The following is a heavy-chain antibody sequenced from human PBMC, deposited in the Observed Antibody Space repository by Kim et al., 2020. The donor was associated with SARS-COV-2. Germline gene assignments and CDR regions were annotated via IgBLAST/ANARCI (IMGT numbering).Heavy chain of an antibody. CDR2: ISGSGGST. J-gene: IGHJ6*02. Sequence: GGSLRLSCAASGFTFSSYVMSWVRQAPGKGLEWVSGISGSGGSTYYADSVKGRFTISRDNSKNTLYLQVHSLRAEDTAVYYCAKDRRLYYDFWTGYDRPRDGMDVWGQGTTVTVSS. CDR1: GFTFSSYV. CDR3: AKDRRLYYDFWTGYDRPRDGMDV. D-gene: IGHD3-3*01. V-gene: IGHV3-23*01.